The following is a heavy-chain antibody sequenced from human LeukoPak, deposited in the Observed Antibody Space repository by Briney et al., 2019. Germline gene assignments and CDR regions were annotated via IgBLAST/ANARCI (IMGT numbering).Heavy chain of an antibody. D-gene: IGHD3-3*01. CDR1: GFTFSNFG. Sequence: GGSLRLSCVASGFTFSNFGMYWVRQAPGKGLEWVAFMRFDGSIKYYADSVKGRFTISRDNAKNSLCLQMNSLRAEDTAVYYCARAVSSGYYNLYFDFWGQGTLVTVSS. J-gene: IGHJ4*02. CDR3: ARAVSSGYYNLYFDF. CDR2: MRFDGSIK. V-gene: IGHV3-30*02.